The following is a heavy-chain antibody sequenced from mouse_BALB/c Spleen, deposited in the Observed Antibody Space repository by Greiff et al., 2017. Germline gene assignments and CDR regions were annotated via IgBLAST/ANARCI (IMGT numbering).Heavy chain of an antibody. Sequence: EVHLVESGGGLVKPGGSLKLSCAASGFAFSSYDMSWVRQTPEKRLEWVAYISSGGGSTYYPDTVKGRFTISRDNAKNTLYLQMSSLKSEDTAMYYCARQGKYGNYGDDFDYWGQGTTLTVSS. V-gene: IGHV5-12-1*01. CDR3: ARQGKYGNYGDDFDY. CDR2: ISSGGGST. CDR1: GFAFSSYD. D-gene: IGHD2-10*02. J-gene: IGHJ2*01.